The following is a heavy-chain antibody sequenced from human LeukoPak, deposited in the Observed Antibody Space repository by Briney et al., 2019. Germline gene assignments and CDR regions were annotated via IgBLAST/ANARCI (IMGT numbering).Heavy chain of an antibody. J-gene: IGHJ4*02. CDR2: IKQDGSEK. Sequence: PGGSLRLSCAASGFTFSSYWMSWVRQAPGKGVEGVANIKQDGSEKYYVDSVKGRFTISRDNAKNSLCLQMNSLRAEDTAVYYCARVGVVRGVMDYWGQGTLVTVSS. CDR1: GFTFSSYW. CDR3: ARVGVVRGVMDY. D-gene: IGHD3-10*01. V-gene: IGHV3-7*01.